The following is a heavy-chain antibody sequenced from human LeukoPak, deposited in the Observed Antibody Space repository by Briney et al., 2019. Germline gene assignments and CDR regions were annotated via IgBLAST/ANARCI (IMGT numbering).Heavy chain of an antibody. V-gene: IGHV3-23*01. CDR1: GFTFNSYA. CDR2: ISGSGGSA. D-gene: IGHD1-26*01. Sequence: GGSLRLSCAASGFTFNSYAMSWVRQAPGKGLEWVSGISGSGGSAYYADSVKGRFTISRDNAKNSLYLHMNSLRVEDTAVYYCARDRRYSGSYYERSLGYWGQGTLVTVSS. J-gene: IGHJ4*02. CDR3: ARDRRYSGSYYERSLGY.